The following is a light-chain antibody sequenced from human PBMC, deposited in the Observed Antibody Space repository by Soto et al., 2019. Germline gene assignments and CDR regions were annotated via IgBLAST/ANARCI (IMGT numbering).Light chain of an antibody. CDR2: RNN. J-gene: IGLJ3*02. CDR3: AAWDDSLMV. Sequence: QLVLTQPPSASGTPGQRVTISCSGSSSNIGSNYVYWYQQLPGTAPKLLIYRNNQRPSGVPDRFSGSKSGTSVSLAISGLRSEDEADYYCAAWDDSLMVFGGGTKLTVL. V-gene: IGLV1-47*01. CDR1: SSNIGSNY.